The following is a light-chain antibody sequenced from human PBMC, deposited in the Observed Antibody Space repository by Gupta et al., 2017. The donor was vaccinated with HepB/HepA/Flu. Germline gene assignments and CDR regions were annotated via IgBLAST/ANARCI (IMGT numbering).Light chain of an antibody. V-gene: IGLV1-40*01. CDR3: QSYDSSLSVSWV. J-gene: IGLJ3*02. Sequence: QSVLTQPPSVYGPPGQRVTISCTGSSPNIGAGYDVHWYQQLPGTAPKLLIYGISNRPSGVPDRFSGSKSGTSASLAITGLQAEDEADYYCQSYDSSLSVSWVFGGGTKLTVL. CDR1: SPNIGAGYD. CDR2: GIS.